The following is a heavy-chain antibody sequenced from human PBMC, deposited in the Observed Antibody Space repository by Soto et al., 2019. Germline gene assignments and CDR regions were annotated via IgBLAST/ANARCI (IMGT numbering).Heavy chain of an antibody. CDR3: ARGGSESDY. Sequence: EVQLVESGGGLVQPGGSLRLSCAVSGFTFSTYWMTWVRQAPGKGLEWVANINEEGSEKHYVDSVKGRFTISRDNAKNSLYRQMNSLRAEDTAVYFCARGGSESDYWGQGTLVTVSS. V-gene: IGHV3-7*01. CDR2: INEEGSEK. J-gene: IGHJ4*02. CDR1: GFTFSTYW. D-gene: IGHD3-10*01.